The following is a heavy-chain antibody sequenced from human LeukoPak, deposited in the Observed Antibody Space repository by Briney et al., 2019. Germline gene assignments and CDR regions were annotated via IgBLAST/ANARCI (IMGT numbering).Heavy chain of an antibody. CDR3: ARASSIAARPDSPYYFDY. J-gene: IGHJ4*02. CDR1: GGSISSYY. Sequence: SETLSLTCTVSGGSISSYYWSWIRQPPGKGLEWIGYIYYSGSTNYNPSLKSRVTISVDTSKNQFSLKLSSVTAADTAVYYCARASSIAARPDSPYYFDYWGQGTLVTVSS. D-gene: IGHD6-6*01. V-gene: IGHV4-59*01. CDR2: IYYSGST.